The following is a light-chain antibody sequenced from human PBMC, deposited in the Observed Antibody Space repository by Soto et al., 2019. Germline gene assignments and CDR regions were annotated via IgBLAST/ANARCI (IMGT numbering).Light chain of an antibody. CDR3: SSYSSSTTLVL. CDR2: EVS. Sequence: QSALTQPASVSGSPGQSITFSCTGTSTDVGGYNFVSWYQQHPGKAPKRMIYEVSNRPSGISSRFSGSKSGNTASLTISGLQAEDEAKYYCSSYSSSTTLVLFGGGTKVTVL. J-gene: IGLJ2*01. V-gene: IGLV2-14*01. CDR1: STDVGGYNF.